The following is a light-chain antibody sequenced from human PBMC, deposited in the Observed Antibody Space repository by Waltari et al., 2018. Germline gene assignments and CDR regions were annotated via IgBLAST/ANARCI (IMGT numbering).Light chain of an antibody. Sequence: QSALTQPRSVSGSPGQSVTISCTGTSSDVGGHDYVSWYQQYPGKGPKLMFYDFSKRPSGLPYRFSASKSGNTASLTISGLQPEDEADYYCCAYAGSYFMVFGGGTRLTVL. J-gene: IGLJ3*02. V-gene: IGLV2-11*01. CDR2: DFS. CDR3: CAYAGSYFMV. CDR1: SSDVGGHDY.